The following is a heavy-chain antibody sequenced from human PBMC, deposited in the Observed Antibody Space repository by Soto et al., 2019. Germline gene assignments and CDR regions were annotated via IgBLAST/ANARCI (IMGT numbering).Heavy chain of an antibody. Sequence: SETLSLTCSVSGGSLSKYYWSWIRQPAGKGLEWIGRISTSGHVVSKVSLRSRLTMSVDMSNNHFSLKLTSVTAADTAVYYCARDNNDFWSLYPLAFDYWGQGALVTVSS. D-gene: IGHD3-3*01. CDR2: ISTSGHV. CDR3: ARDNNDFWSLYPLAFDY. J-gene: IGHJ4*02. V-gene: IGHV4-4*07. CDR1: GGSLSKYY.